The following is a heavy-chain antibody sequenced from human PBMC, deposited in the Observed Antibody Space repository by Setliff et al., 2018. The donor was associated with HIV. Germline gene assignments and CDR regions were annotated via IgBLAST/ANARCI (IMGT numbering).Heavy chain of an antibody. CDR2: INTNTGNP. CDR1: GYTFTTYA. J-gene: IGHJ6*04. Sequence: ASVKVSCKASGYTFTTYAMNWVRQAPGQGLEWMGWINTNTGNPTSAQGFTGRFVFSVDTSVSTAYLQISSLKAEDTAVYYCARVFRGGSFGGGSDVWGKGTTVTVSS. CDR3: ARVFRGGSFGGGSDV. D-gene: IGHD3-10*01. V-gene: IGHV7-4-1*02.